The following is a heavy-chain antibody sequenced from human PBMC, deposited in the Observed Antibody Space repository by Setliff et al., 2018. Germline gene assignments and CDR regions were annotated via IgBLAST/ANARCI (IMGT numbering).Heavy chain of an antibody. CDR1: GVSFSGYF. J-gene: IGHJ5*02. Sequence: SETLSLTCAVYGVSFSGYFWSWIRQTPEKGLEWIGEISHSGNTNYNPSFKSRVTISIDTSKNQFSLKVNSVTAADTAVYFCARVLVLGYNWFDPWGQGTLVTVSS. D-gene: IGHD3-10*01. CDR3: ARVLVLGYNWFDP. CDR2: ISHSGNT. V-gene: IGHV4-34*01.